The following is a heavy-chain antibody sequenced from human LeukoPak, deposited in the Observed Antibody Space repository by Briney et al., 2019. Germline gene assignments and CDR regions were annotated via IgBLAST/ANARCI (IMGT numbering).Heavy chain of an antibody. CDR3: VRDLGGRSGH. V-gene: IGHV3-74*01. CDR1: GFTFSSNW. J-gene: IGHJ4*02. CDR2: INEDGSTT. D-gene: IGHD1-26*01. Sequence: GGSLRLSCAASGFTFSSNWMHWVRQAPGKGLVWVSRINEDGSTTNYADSMKGRSTIFRDNAKNTLYLQMNSLRAEDTAVYYCVRDLGGRSGHWGQGTLVTVSS.